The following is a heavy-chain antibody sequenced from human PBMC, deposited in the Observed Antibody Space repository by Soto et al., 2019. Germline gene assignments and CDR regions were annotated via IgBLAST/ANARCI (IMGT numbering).Heavy chain of an antibody. D-gene: IGHD5-18*01. J-gene: IGHJ4*02. CDR1: GYNFISYW. CDR3: ARQLQRGSDNL. Sequence: PGESLKISCKASGYNFISYWIGWVRQMPGKGLEWMGIIYPSDSDTRYSPSFQGQVTFSVDKSISTAYLQWSSLKASDTAMYYCARQLQRGSDNLWGQGTPVTSPQ. CDR2: IYPSDSDT. V-gene: IGHV5-51*01.